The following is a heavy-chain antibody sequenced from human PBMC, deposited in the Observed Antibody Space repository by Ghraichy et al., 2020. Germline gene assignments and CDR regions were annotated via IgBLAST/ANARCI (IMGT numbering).Heavy chain of an antibody. J-gene: IGHJ4*02. D-gene: IGHD3-22*01. CDR2: LSGDGVAT. Sequence: GGSLRLSCAVSGFSFARYAMTWVRQAPGKGLEWVSSLSGDGVATYYADSVKGRFAISRDNSKNTVYLMMNRLRAEDTALYYCTVYDLSGEYFGYWGQGTPVTVAS. CDR3: TVYDLSGEYFGY. V-gene: IGHV3-23*01. CDR1: GFSFARYA.